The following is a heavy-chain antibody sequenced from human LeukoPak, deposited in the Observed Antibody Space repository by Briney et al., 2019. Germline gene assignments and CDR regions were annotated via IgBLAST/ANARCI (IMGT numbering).Heavy chain of an antibody. CDR2: ISYDGSNK. D-gene: IGHD6-13*01. V-gene: IGHV3-30-3*01. CDR1: GFTFSSYA. Sequence: GGSLRLSCAASGFTFSSYAMHWVRQAPGKGLEWVAVISYDGSNKYYADSVKGRFTISRDNSKNTLYLQMNSLRAEDTAVYYCARADGSPPLDYWGQGTLVTVSS. CDR3: ARADGSPPLDY. J-gene: IGHJ4*02.